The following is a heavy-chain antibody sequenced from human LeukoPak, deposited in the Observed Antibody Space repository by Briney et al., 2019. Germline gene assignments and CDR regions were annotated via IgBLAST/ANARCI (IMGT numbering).Heavy chain of an antibody. CDR1: GSSISNYY. J-gene: IGHJ1*01. CDR2: IYYSGST. D-gene: IGHD6-13*01. CDR3: ARQEVAALYFQH. Sequence: NPSETLSLTCTVSGSSISNYYWGWIRQPPGKGLEWIGSIYYSGSTQYNPTLKSRVTISVDTSKNQFSLKLSSVTAADTAVYYCARQEVAALYFQHWGQGTLVTVSS. V-gene: IGHV4-39*01.